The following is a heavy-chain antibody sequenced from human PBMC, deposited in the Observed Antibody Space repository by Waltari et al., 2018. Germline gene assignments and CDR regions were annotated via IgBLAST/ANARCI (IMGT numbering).Heavy chain of an antibody. CDR2: ISWKSGSI. J-gene: IGHJ6*02. V-gene: IGHV3-9*01. CDR1: GFTFDDYA. D-gene: IGHD3-22*01. CDR3: AKDGGAYYYDSSGEGYYGMDV. Sequence: EVQLVESGGGLVQPGRSLRLSCAASGFTFDDYAMHWVRQAPGKGLEWVSGISWKSGSIGYADSVKGRFTISRDNAKNSLYLQMNSLRAEDTALYYCAKDGGAYYYDSSGEGYYGMDVWGQGTTVTVSS.